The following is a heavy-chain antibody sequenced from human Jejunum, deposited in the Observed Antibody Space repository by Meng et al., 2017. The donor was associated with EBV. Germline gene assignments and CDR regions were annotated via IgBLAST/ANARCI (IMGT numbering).Heavy chain of an antibody. CDR2: INQVGRT. CDR3: ARASSERLLDY. V-gene: IGHV4-4*02. CDR1: TAVISSSEW. Sequence: HVQLAESGPGLVKPSGTPALPRAVSTAVISSSEWWCWVRQPPGKGLEWLGEINQVGRTYYNPSLKSRVNISIDTSKRQFSLRLNSMTAADTAVYYCARASSERLLDYWGQGTLVTVSS. J-gene: IGHJ4*02. D-gene: IGHD1-14*01.